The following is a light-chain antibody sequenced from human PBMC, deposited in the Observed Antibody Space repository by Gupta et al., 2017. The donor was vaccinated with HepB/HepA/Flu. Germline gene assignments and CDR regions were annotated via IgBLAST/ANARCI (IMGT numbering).Light chain of an antibody. CDR2: EVS. CDR1: SSDLGSYNL. V-gene: IGLV2-23*02. J-gene: IGLJ2*01. Sequence: QSALTQPASVSGSPGQSITISCPGTSSDLGSYNLVSWYQQHPGKAPKLMIYEVSKRPSGVSNRFSGSKSGNTASLTISGLQAEDEADYYCCSYAGSSTFVVFGGGTKLTVL. CDR3: CSYAGSSTFVV.